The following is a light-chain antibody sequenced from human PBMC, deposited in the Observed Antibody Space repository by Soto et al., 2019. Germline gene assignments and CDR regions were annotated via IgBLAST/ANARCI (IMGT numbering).Light chain of an antibody. Sequence: QSVLTQPPSASGTPGRGVTISCSGSTSNIGSNYVYCYQQLPGTAPKLLIYRNNQRPSGVPDRFSGSKSGTSASLAISGLRSDDEADYFCATWDDSLNGFYVFGTGTKVTV. CDR3: ATWDDSLNGFYV. J-gene: IGLJ1*01. CDR1: TSNIGSNY. V-gene: IGLV1-47*01. CDR2: RNN.